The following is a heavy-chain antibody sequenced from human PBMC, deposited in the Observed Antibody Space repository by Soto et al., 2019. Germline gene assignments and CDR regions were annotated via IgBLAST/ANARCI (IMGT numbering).Heavy chain of an antibody. CDR3: ATLPPRIVVVMTDLPT. CDR2: IYHTGTT. CDR1: GASISSTYW. D-gene: IGHD2-15*01. Sequence: SETLSLTCFVSGASISSTYWWSWVRQTPGKRLERIGQIYHTGTTSYNPSLKNRVTISLDKSNNQFSLRLTSMTAADTAIYYCATLPPRIVVVMTDLPTWGQGTLVTVSS. V-gene: IGHV4-4*02. J-gene: IGHJ5*02.